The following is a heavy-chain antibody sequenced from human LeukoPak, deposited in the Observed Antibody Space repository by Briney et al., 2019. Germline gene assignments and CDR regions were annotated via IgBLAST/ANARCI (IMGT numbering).Heavy chain of an antibody. CDR2: IKQDGREK. CDR1: GFTFPGYW. Sequence: GGSLRLSCAASGFTFPGYWMTWVRHPPGKGLEWVASIKQDGREKYYVDSVKGRFTISSDNAKNSLYLQMNYLRAEDTAVYYCAKASSGAHDCWGQGTLVTVSS. J-gene: IGHJ4*02. CDR3: AKASSGAHDC. D-gene: IGHD1-26*01. V-gene: IGHV3-7*04.